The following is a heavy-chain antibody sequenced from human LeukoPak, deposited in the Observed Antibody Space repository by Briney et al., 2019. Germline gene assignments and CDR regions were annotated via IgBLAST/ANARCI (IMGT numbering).Heavy chain of an antibody. Sequence: ASETLSLTCAVYGGSFSGYYWSWIRQPPGKGLEWIGEINHSGSTNYNPSLKSRVTISVDTSKNQFSLKLSSVTAADTAVYYCARGYDFWSGYPPGRFDYWGQGTLVTVSS. CDR3: ARGYDFWSGYPPGRFDY. D-gene: IGHD3-3*01. CDR2: INHSGST. J-gene: IGHJ4*02. V-gene: IGHV4-34*01. CDR1: GGSFSGYY.